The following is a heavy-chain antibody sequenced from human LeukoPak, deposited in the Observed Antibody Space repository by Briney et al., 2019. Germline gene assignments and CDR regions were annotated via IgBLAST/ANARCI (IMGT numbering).Heavy chain of an antibody. V-gene: IGHV3-73*01. J-gene: IGHJ4*02. CDR3: TSVTGTPFDY. Sequence: GGSLRLSCAASGFTFSGSAMHWVRQASGKGLEWVGRIRSKANSYATAYAASVKGRFAISRDDSKNTAYLQMNSLKTEDTAVYYCTSVTGTPFDYWSQGTLVTVSS. D-gene: IGHD1-20*01. CDR2: IRSKANSYAT. CDR1: GFTFSGSA.